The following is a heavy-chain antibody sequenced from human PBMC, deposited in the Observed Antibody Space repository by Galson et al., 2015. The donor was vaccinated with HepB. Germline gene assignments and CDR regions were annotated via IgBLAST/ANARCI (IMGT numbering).Heavy chain of an antibody. V-gene: IGHV3-30-3*01. J-gene: IGHJ6*02. CDR3: ARDRRWLVGPDIGYYYYGMDV. CDR1: GFTFSSYA. Sequence: SLRLSCAASGFTFSSYAMHWVRQAPGKGLEWVAVISYDGSNKYYADSVKGRFTISRDNSKNTLYLQMNSLRAEDTAVYYCARDRRWLVGPDIGYYYYGMDVWGQGTTVTVSS. D-gene: IGHD6-19*01. CDR2: ISYDGSNK.